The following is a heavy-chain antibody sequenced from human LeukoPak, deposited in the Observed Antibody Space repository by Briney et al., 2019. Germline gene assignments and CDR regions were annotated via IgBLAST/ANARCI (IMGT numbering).Heavy chain of an antibody. CDR2: ISGSGGST. Sequence: GSLRLSCAASGFTFSSYAMSWVRQAPGKGLEWVSAISGSGGSTYYADSVKGRFTISRDNSKNTLYLQMNSLRAEDTAVYYCAQVRVQQLAGPVDYWGQGTLVTVSS. J-gene: IGHJ4*02. D-gene: IGHD6-13*01. V-gene: IGHV3-23*01. CDR3: AQVRVQQLAGPVDY. CDR1: GFTFSSYA.